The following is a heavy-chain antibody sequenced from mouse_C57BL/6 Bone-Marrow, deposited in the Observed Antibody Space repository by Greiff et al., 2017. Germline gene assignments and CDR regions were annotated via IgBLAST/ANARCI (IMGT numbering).Heavy chain of an antibody. V-gene: IGHV1-74*01. CDR3: AIVSWDVGY. Sequence: QVHVKQSGPELVKPGASVKLSCKASGYTFTSYDINWVKQRPGQGLEWIGRIHPSDSDTNYNQKFKGKATLTVDKSSSTAYMQLSSLTSEDSAVYYCAIVSWDVGYWGQGTTLTVSS. CDR1: GYTFTSYD. D-gene: IGHD4-1*01. J-gene: IGHJ2*01. CDR2: IHPSDSDT.